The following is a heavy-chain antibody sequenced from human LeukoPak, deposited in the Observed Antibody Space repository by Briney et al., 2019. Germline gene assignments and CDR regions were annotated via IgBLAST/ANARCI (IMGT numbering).Heavy chain of an antibody. D-gene: IGHD2-15*01. J-gene: IGHJ4*02. V-gene: IGHV1-2*02. CDR3: ARGTDCSGGSCYSGY. CDR1: GYTFTGYY. CDR2: INPNSGGT. Sequence: RASVKVSCKASGYTFTGYYMHWVRQAPGQGLEWMGWINPNSGGTNYAQKFQGRVTMTRDTSISTAYMELSRLRSEDTAVYYCARGTDCSGGSCYSGYWGQGTLVTVSS.